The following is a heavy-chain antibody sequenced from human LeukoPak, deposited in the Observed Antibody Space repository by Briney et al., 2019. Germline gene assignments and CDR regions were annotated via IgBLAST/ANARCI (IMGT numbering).Heavy chain of an antibody. V-gene: IGHV3-21*01. J-gene: IGHJ4*02. Sequence: PGGSLRLSCTASGFTFSSYSMNWVRQAPGKGLEWVSSISSSSSYIYYADSVKGRFTISRDNAKNSLYLQMNSLRAEDTAVYYCAREVFYYYDSSGYFDYWGQGTLVTVSS. CDR1: GFTFSSYS. CDR2: ISSSSSYI. CDR3: AREVFYYYDSSGYFDY. D-gene: IGHD3-22*01.